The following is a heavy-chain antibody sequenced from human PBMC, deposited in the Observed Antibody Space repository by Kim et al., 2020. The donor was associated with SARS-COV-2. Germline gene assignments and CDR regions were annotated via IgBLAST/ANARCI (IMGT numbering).Heavy chain of an antibody. CDR3: ARDGPRIAARLGY. CDR1: GFTVSSNY. CDR2: IYSGGST. J-gene: IGHJ4*02. D-gene: IGHD6-6*01. V-gene: IGHV3-53*01. Sequence: GGSLRLSCAASGFTVSSNYMSWVRQAPGKGLEWVSVIYSGGSTYYADSVKGRFTISRDNSKNTLYLQMNSLRAEDTAVYYCARDGPRIAARLGYWGQGTLVTVSS.